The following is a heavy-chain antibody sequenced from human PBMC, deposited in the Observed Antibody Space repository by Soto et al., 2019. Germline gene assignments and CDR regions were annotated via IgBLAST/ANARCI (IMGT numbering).Heavy chain of an antibody. CDR3: ASTGVIHNWFDP. Sequence: SAPQSDTKSVSCGSSGSVAGCGLIRPPPGKGPEWIASIYHGGTTFYNPSLKSRITISVDTSNNQFSLKLTSVTAADTAVYYCASTGVIHNWFDPWGQGTLVTVSS. V-gene: IGHV4-38-2*02. CDR2: IYHGGTT. CDR1: CGSSGSVAG. J-gene: IGHJ5*02. D-gene: IGHD3-10*01.